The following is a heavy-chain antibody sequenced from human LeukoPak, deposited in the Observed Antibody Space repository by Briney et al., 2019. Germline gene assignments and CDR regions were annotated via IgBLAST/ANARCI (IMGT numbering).Heavy chain of an antibody. D-gene: IGHD2-21*02. Sequence: ASVKVSCKASGYTFTSYGISWVRQAPGQGLEWMGWISAYNGSTNYAQKLQGRVTMTTDTSTSTAYMELRSLRSDDTAVYYCASCGGDCHDDAFDIWGQGTMVTVSS. CDR3: ASCGGDCHDDAFDI. V-gene: IGHV1-18*01. J-gene: IGHJ3*02. CDR1: GYTFTSYG. CDR2: ISAYNGST.